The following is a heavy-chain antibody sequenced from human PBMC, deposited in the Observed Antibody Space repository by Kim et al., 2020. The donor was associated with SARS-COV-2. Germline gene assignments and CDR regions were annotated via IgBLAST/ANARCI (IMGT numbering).Heavy chain of an antibody. CDR1: GFTFDDYA. CDR3: AKGRGYSWNDAFDI. V-gene: IGHV3-9*01. D-gene: IGHD5-18*01. CDR2: ISWNSGSI. J-gene: IGHJ3*02. Sequence: GGSLRLSCAASGFTFDDYAMHWVRQAPGKGLEWVSGISWNSGSIGYADSVKGRFTISRDNAKNSLYLQMNSLRAEDTALYYCAKGRGYSWNDAFDIWGQGTMVTVSS.